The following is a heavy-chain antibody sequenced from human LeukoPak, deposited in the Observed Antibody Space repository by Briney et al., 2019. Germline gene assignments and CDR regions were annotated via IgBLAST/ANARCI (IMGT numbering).Heavy chain of an antibody. CDR3: ARGHTYYYYMDV. Sequence: ASVKVSCKVSGYTLAELSMHWVRQAPGKGREWMGGFDPEDGETIYAQKFQGRATMTEDTSTDTAYMELSSLRSEDTAVYYCARGHTYYYYMDVWGKGTTVTVSS. CDR1: GYTLAELS. CDR2: FDPEDGET. J-gene: IGHJ6*03. V-gene: IGHV1-24*01.